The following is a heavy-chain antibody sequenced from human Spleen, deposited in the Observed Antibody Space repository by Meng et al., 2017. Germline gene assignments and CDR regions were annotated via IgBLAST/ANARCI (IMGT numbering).Heavy chain of an antibody. CDR3: TRASLTVDLDY. V-gene: IGHV3-7*04. J-gene: IGHJ4*02. CDR1: GFTLSSFW. Sequence: GGSLRLSCAASGFTLSSFWMSWIRQAPGKGLEWVANINQDGSEKYYVDSVKGRFTISRDNAKNSLYLLMNSLRVEDTAVYYCTRASLTVDLDYWGQGTLVTVSS. CDR2: INQDGSEK. D-gene: IGHD6-19*01.